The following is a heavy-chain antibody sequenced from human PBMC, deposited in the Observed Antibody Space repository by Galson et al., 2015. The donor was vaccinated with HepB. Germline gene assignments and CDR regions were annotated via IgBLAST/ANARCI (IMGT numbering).Heavy chain of an antibody. Sequence: SLRLSCAASGFTFDDYAMHWVRQAPGKGLEWVSGISWNSGSIGYADSVKGRFTISRDNAKNSLYLQMNSLRAEDTALYYCAKDGYYGSGSAYYFDYWGQGTLVTVPS. CDR1: GFTFDDYA. CDR3: AKDGYYGSGSAYYFDY. V-gene: IGHV3-9*01. J-gene: IGHJ4*02. D-gene: IGHD3-10*01. CDR2: ISWNSGSI.